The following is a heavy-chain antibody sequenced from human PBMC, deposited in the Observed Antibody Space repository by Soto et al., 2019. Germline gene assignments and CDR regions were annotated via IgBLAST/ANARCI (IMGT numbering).Heavy chain of an antibody. CDR2: IYTSGNT. CDR1: GGSISSYH. Sequence: QVQLQESGPGLVKPLETLSLTCTVSGGSISSYHWSWIRQSAGKGLEWIGRIYTSGNTHYNPSLKSRVTVSIDTSKNQFFLTVNFVTAADSAVYYCARESGDNWDYEAYWGQGTPVTVSS. CDR3: ARESGDNWDYEAY. J-gene: IGHJ4*02. V-gene: IGHV4-4*07. D-gene: IGHD1-7*01.